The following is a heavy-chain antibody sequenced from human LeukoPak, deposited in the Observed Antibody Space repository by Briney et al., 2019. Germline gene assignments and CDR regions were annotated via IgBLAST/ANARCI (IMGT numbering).Heavy chain of an antibody. V-gene: IGHV1-3*01. D-gene: IGHD3-10*01. Sequence: ASVKVSCKTSGQTFTIYTLHWVRQAPGQRLEWMGWINAADGNTKYSQKFQGRVIITRDSSANTAYMELNSLTSEDSAVYYCASSRTKRITTNRGVREYYYGMDVWGQGTTVTVSS. J-gene: IGHJ6*02. CDR3: ASSRTKRITTNRGVREYYYGMDV. CDR1: GQTFTIYT. CDR2: INAADGNT.